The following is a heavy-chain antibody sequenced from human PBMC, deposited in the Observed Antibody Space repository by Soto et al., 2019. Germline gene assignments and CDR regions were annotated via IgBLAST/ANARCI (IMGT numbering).Heavy chain of an antibody. CDR3: ARGWGELED. D-gene: IGHD1-7*01. V-gene: IGHV1-18*01. J-gene: IGHJ4*02. CDR1: GYTFSSHG. Sequence: QVQLVQSGAEVKKPGASVKVSCKASGYTFSSHGITWVRQAPGQRLEWMGWISPYSGDTNYAQTLQGRVTMATDTSTSTAYMELRSLRSDDTAVYFCARGWGELEDWGQGTLVTVSS. CDR2: ISPYSGDT.